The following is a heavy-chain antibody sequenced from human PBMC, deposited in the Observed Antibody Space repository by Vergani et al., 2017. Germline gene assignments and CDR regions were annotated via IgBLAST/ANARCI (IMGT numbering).Heavy chain of an antibody. CDR1: GFTFDDYA. J-gene: IGHJ4*02. CDR3: AKGHPFRCSGIGSTSCHYDKGFDY. D-gene: IGHD2-2*01. V-gene: IGHV3-43*02. CDR2: ISGDGGST. Sequence: EVQLVESGGGVVQPGGSLRLSCAASGFTFDDYAMHWVRQAPGKGLEWVSLISGDGGSTYYADSVKGRFTISRDNSKNSLYLQMNSLRTEDTALYYCAKGHPFRCSGIGSTSCHYDKGFDYWGQGTLVTVSS.